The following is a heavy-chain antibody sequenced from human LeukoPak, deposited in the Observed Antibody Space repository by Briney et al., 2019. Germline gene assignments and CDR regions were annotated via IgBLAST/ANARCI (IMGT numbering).Heavy chain of an antibody. V-gene: IGHV3-48*03. Sequence: GGSLRLSCAASGFTFSNYEMNWVRQAPGKGLECVSYISSSGSTIYYADSVKGRFTISRDNAKNSLFLQMNSLRAEDTAVYYCVGTMVRGVGSDMDVWGQGTTVTVSS. D-gene: IGHD3-10*01. CDR3: VGTMVRGVGSDMDV. CDR2: ISSSGSTI. J-gene: IGHJ6*02. CDR1: GFTFSNYE.